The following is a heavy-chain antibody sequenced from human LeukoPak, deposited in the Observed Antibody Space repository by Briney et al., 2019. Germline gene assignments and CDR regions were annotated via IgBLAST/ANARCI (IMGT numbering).Heavy chain of an antibody. V-gene: IGHV3-7*01. D-gene: IGHD2-21*01. Sequence: GGSLRLSCTVSGFTLSSYEMSWIRKAPGKGLEWVANIKEDGSEKKYVDSVKGRFTISRDNVKNLVYLEMNSLRGEDTAVYYCAKDIVGGGDDYWGQGTLVTVSS. CDR2: IKEDGSEK. J-gene: IGHJ4*02. CDR1: GFTLSSYE. CDR3: AKDIVGGGDDY.